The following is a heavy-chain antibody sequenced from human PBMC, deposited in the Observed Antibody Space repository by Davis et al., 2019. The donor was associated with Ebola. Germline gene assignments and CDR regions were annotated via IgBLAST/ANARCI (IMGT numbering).Heavy chain of an antibody. V-gene: IGHV3-30*03. Sequence: PGGSLRLSCVASGFTFSSYGMHWVRQAPGKGLEWVAVITYDGSNTYYADAVKGRFTISRDNSKNTLYLQMNSLRAEDTAVYYCAILTVGYCGSTTCYSWGQGTLVTVSS. CDR2: ITYDGSNT. J-gene: IGHJ4*02. CDR1: GFTFSSYG. CDR3: AILTVGYCGSTTCYS. D-gene: IGHD2-2*01.